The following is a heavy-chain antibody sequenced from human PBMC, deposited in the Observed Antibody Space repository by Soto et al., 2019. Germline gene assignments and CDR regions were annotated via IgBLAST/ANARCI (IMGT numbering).Heavy chain of an antibody. D-gene: IGHD6-13*01. CDR3: AREGQQLVLLNYYYYYYMDV. CDR1: GYTFTSYG. CDR2: ISAYNGNT. V-gene: IGHV1-18*01. J-gene: IGHJ6*03. Sequence: ASVKVSGKASGYTFTSYGISWVRQAPGQGLEWMGWISAYNGNTNYAQKLQGRVTMTTDTSTSTAYMELRSLRSDDTAVYYCAREGQQLVLLNYYYYYYMDVWGKGTTVTVSS.